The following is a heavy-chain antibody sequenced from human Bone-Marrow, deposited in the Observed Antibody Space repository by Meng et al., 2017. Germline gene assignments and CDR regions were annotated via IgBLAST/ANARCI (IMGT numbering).Heavy chain of an antibody. Sequence: SVKVSCKASGGTFSSYAISWVRQAPGQGREWMGGNIPIFGTANYAQKFQGRVTITADNSTSTAYIELSSLRSEDTAVYYCARPWGSCSDGSCYSVYYYYGMDVWGQGTMVTVSS. V-gene: IGHV1-69*06. CDR1: GGTFSSYA. CDR3: ARPWGSCSDGSCYSVYYYYGMDV. D-gene: IGHD2-15*01. CDR2: NIPIFGTA. J-gene: IGHJ6*02.